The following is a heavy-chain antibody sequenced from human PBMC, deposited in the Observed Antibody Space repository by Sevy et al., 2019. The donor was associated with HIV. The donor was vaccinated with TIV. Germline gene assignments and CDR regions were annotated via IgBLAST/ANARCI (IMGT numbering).Heavy chain of an antibody. J-gene: IGHJ5*02. CDR2: ISRSGTTR. CDR1: GFTFSDYS. Sequence: GGSLRLSCTASGFTFSDYSLNWVRQAPGKGLEWVSYISRSGTTRHYADSVRGRFTISRDDAKNSLYLQMNSLRAEDTAVYYCARDTGQWLVRSWFDPWGQGTLVTVSS. CDR3: ARDTGQWLVRSWFDP. V-gene: IGHV3-48*01. D-gene: IGHD6-19*01.